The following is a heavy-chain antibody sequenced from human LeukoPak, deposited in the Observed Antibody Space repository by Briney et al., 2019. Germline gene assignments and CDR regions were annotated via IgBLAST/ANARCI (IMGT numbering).Heavy chain of an antibody. CDR1: GFSFIRHA. CDR3: ARVARGLNF. CDR2: ISFDGRDK. J-gene: IGHJ4*02. V-gene: IGHV3-30*14. Sequence: PGGSLRLSCAASGFSFIRHAMHWVRQAPGKGLEWVTGISFDGRDKYYADSVEGRFTISRDNSKNTLYLQMNSLRAEDTAVYYCARVARGLNFWGQGTLVTVSS. D-gene: IGHD1-20*01.